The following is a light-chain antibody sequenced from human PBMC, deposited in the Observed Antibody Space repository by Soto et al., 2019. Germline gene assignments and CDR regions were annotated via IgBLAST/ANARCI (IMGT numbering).Light chain of an antibody. CDR1: SSNIGSNY. CDR3: AAWDDSLSGYV. Sequence: QSVLTQPPSASGTPGQRVTISCSGSSSNIGSNYVYWYQQLPGTAPKLLLYRNNQRPSGVPDRFSGSKSGTSASLAISGRRSEDEADYYCAAWDDSLSGYVFGTGTKLTVL. J-gene: IGLJ1*01. CDR2: RNN. V-gene: IGLV1-47*01.